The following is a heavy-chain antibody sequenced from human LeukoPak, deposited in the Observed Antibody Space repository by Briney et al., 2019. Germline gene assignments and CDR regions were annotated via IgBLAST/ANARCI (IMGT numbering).Heavy chain of an antibody. D-gene: IGHD1-26*01. V-gene: IGHV3-30*02. Sequence: PGGSLRLSCAASGFTFSSYGMHWVRQAPGKGLEWVAFIRYDGSNKYYADSVRGRFTISRDNAKNTLYLQMNSLRAEDTAVYYCARGSVSGSYIPYWGQGTLVTVSS. CDR1: GFTFSSYG. CDR2: IRYDGSNK. J-gene: IGHJ4*02. CDR3: ARGSVSGSYIPY.